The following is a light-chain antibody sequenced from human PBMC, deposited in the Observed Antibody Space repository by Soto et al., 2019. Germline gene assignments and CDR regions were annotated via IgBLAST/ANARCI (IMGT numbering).Light chain of an antibody. Sequence: QSVLTQPPSASGTPGQRVTISCSGSSSNIGSNTVNWYQQLPGTAPKLLIYINNQRPSGVPDRFSGSKSGTSASLAISGLQSEDEADYYCVAWDDSLNGVIFGGGTKVTVL. CDR1: SSNIGSNT. V-gene: IGLV1-44*01. CDR3: VAWDDSLNGVI. CDR2: INN. J-gene: IGLJ2*01.